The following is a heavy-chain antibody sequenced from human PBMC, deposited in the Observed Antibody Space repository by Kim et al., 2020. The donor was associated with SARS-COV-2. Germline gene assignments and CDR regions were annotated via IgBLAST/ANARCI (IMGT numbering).Heavy chain of an antibody. J-gene: IGHJ3*02. V-gene: IGHV7-4-1*02. CDR1: GYTFTSYA. Sequence: ASVKVSCKASGYTFTSYAMNWVRQAPGQGLEWMGWINTNTGNPTYAQGFTGRFVFSLDTSVSTAYLQISSLKAEDTAVYYCARDALRTLSSSSRIGAFDIWGQGTMVTVSS. CDR2: INTNTGNP. CDR3: ARDALRTLSSSSRIGAFDI. D-gene: IGHD6-6*01.